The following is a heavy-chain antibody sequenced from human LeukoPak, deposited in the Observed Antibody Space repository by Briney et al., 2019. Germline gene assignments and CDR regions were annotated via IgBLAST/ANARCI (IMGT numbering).Heavy chain of an antibody. CDR1: GGSFSGYY. CDR3: ASLRAGRPGTTGNPRYYYYGMDV. Sequence: SETLSLTCAVYGGSFSGYYWSWIRQPPGKGLEWIGEINHSGSTNYNPSLKSRVTISVDTSKNQFSLKLSSVTAADTAVYYCASLRAGRPGTTGNPRYYYYGMDVWGKGTTVTVSS. D-gene: IGHD1-1*01. J-gene: IGHJ6*04. V-gene: IGHV4-34*01. CDR2: INHSGST.